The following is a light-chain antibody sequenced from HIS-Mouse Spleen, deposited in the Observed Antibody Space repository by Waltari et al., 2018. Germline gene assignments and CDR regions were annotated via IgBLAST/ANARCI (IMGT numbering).Light chain of an antibody. V-gene: IGLV2-14*03. J-gene: IGLJ1*01. CDR2: DVS. CDR3: SSYTSSSTYV. CDR1: RMYVAGYSY. Sequence: QSALTQPASGPGSPGQSTPISCTGTRMYVAGYSYVSWYQQHPGKAPKLMIYDVSNRPSGVSNRFSGSKSGNTASLTISGLQAEDEADYYCSSYTSSSTYVFGTGTKVTVL.